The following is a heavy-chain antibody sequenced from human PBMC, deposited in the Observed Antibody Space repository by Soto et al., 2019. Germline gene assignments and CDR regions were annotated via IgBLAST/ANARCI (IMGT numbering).Heavy chain of an antibody. CDR2: IYYSGST. J-gene: IGHJ4*02. V-gene: IGHV4-59*08. Sequence: SETLSLTCTVSGGSMSSYYWSWIRQAPGERLEWIGYIYYSGSTNYNPSLKSRVTISVDTSKNQFSLKLSSVTAADTAVYFCERHLYAFDNSGYFDYWGQGTLVNVSS. D-gene: IGHD3-22*01. CDR3: ERHLYAFDNSGYFDY. CDR1: GGSMSSYY.